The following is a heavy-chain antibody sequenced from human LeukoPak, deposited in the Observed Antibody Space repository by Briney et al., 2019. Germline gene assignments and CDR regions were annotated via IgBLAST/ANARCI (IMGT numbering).Heavy chain of an antibody. CDR2: MSPNSDNT. Sequence: ASVTVSCKASGYTFTSYDINWVRQATGQGLEWMGWMSPNSDNTGHAQKFQGRVTFTRDTSISTAYMELRSLTSDDTAVYYCARDRDYGDYNTQDLFVYWGQGTLVTVSS. CDR3: ARDRDYGDYNTQDLFVY. D-gene: IGHD4-17*01. J-gene: IGHJ4*02. V-gene: IGHV1-8*01. CDR1: GYTFTSYD.